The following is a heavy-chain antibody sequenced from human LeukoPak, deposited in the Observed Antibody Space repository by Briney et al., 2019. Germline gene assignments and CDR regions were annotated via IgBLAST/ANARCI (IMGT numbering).Heavy chain of an antibody. CDR3: ARDKTPYGDPNLGCYFDY. Sequence: GGSLRLSCAASGLTFSSYAMHWVRQAPGKGLEWVAVISYDGSNKYYADSVKGRFTISRDNSKNTLYLQMNSLRAEDTAVYYCARDKTPYGDPNLGCYFDYWGQGTLVTVSS. J-gene: IGHJ4*02. D-gene: IGHD4-17*01. V-gene: IGHV3-30*04. CDR1: GLTFSSYA. CDR2: ISYDGSNK.